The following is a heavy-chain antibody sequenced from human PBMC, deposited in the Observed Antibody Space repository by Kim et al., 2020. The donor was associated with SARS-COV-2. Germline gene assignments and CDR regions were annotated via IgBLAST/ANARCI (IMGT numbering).Heavy chain of an antibody. CDR3: ARDHSSSLDYYYYYMDV. CDR1: GYTFTSYG. CDR2: ISAYNGNT. J-gene: IGHJ6*03. D-gene: IGHD6-13*01. V-gene: IGHV1-18*01. Sequence: ASVKVSCKASGYTFTSYGISWVRQAPGQGLEWMGWISAYNGNTNYAQKLQGRVTMTTDTSTSTAYMELRSLRSDDTAVYYCARDHSSSLDYYYYYMDVWGKGTTVTVSS.